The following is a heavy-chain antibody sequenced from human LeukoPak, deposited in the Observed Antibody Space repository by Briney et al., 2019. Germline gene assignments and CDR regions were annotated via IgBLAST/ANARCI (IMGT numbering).Heavy chain of an antibody. V-gene: IGHV1-8*01. D-gene: IGHD3-9*01. CDR3: ARVGYYDILTGLDY. Sequence: GASVKVSCKASGYTFTSYDINWVRQATGQGLEWMGWMNPNSGNTGYAQKFQGRVTMTRNTSISTAYMDLSSLRSEDTAVYYCARVGYYDILTGLDYWGQGTLVTVSS. J-gene: IGHJ4*02. CDR1: GYTFTSYD. CDR2: MNPNSGNT.